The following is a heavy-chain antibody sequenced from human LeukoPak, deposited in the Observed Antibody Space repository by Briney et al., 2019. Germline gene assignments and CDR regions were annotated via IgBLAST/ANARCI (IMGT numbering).Heavy chain of an antibody. CDR2: INHSGGT. Sequence: SETLSLTCAVYGGSFSGYYWSWIRQPPGKGLEWIGEINHSGGTNYNPSLKSRVTISVDTSKNQFSLKLSSVTAADTAVYYCARGRYFPSSSYNYYYYYGVDVWGQGTTVTVSS. J-gene: IGHJ6*02. V-gene: IGHV4-34*01. CDR1: GGSFSGYY. CDR3: ARGRYFPSSSYNYYYYYGVDV. D-gene: IGHD6-13*01.